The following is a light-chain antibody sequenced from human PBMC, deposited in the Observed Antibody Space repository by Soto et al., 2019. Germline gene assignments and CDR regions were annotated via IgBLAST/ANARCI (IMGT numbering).Light chain of an antibody. Sequence: DIQVTQYPSSLSASIGDRVIITCRASQPISTSLHWFQQKPGKAPKLLIYALSNLQSGVPSRFSGSGTGTEFTLIISSLQPEDVGSYFCQQSYSTALTFGGGTKVQI. CDR3: QQSYSTALT. J-gene: IGKJ4*01. CDR1: QPISTS. V-gene: IGKV1-39*01. CDR2: ALS.